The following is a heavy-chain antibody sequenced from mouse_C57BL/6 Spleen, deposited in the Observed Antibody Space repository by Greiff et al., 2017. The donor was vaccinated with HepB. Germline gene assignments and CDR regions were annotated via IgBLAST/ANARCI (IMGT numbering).Heavy chain of an antibody. CDR3: ACLLWCHGGFAY. D-gene: IGHD1-1*02. J-gene: IGHJ3*01. V-gene: IGHV1-53*01. CDR2: INPSNGGT. CDR1: GYTFTSYW. Sequence: VQLQQSGTELVKPGASVKLSCKASGYTFTSYWMHWVKQRPGQGLEWIGNINPSNGGTNYNEKFKSKATLTVDKSSSTAYMQLSSLTSEDSAVYYCACLLWCHGGFAYWGQGTLVTVSA.